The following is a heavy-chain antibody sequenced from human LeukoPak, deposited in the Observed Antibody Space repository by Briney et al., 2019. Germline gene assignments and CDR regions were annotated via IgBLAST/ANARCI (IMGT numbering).Heavy chain of an antibody. CDR1: GYTFTSYG. Sequence: ASVKVSCKASGYTFTSYGISWVRQAPGQGLEWMGWISAYNGNTNYAQKLQGRVTMTTDTSTSTAYMELRSLRSDDTAVYYCARDYYDSSGPSRGYYYMDVWGKGTTVTISS. J-gene: IGHJ6*03. D-gene: IGHD3-22*01. CDR2: ISAYNGNT. CDR3: ARDYYDSSGPSRGYYYMDV. V-gene: IGHV1-18*01.